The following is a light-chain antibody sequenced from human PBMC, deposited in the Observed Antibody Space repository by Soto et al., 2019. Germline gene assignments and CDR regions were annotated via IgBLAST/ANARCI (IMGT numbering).Light chain of an antibody. CDR1: QSVTTY. V-gene: IGKV3-11*01. Sequence: EIVLTQSPVTLSLSPGERATLSCRASQSVTTYLAWYQQKPGQAPRLLIYDATNRATGIPARFSGSGSGTDFTLTISSLQPEDFAVYYCQQRSSWPPRITFGQGTRLEI. CDR2: DAT. CDR3: QQRSSWPPRIT. J-gene: IGKJ5*01.